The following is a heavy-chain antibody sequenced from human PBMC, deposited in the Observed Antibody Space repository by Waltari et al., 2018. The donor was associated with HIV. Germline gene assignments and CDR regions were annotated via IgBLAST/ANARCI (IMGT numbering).Heavy chain of an antibody. V-gene: IGHV3-23*01. CDR1: GFTLPTYP. CDR3: AKPRMEYAIRDYFFGLDV. CDR2: ISDRGSTT. D-gene: IGHD2-8*01. Sequence: VDLLESGGRLVQPGGSLSLSCVGSGFTLPTYPMRWVRQAPGKGLEWVAGISDRGSTTFYADSVKGRFTISRDNSKNTIYLQMDSLRADDTAVYFCAKPRMEYAIRDYFFGLDVWGQGTTVTVSS. J-gene: IGHJ6*02.